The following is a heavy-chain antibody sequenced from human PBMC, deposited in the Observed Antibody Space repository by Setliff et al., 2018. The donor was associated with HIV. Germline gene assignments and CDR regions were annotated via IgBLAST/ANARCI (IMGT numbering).Heavy chain of an antibody. CDR2: IIWNSVGI. CDR3: ARGGRLQYFDWPSYAMDV. V-gene: IGHV3-9*01. Sequence: GGSLRLSCAASGIRFDTYAMHWVRQAPGKGLEWVSGIIWNSVGIAYADSVKGRFTISRDNAKNSLYLQMNSLRPEDTAVYYCARGGRLQYFDWPSYAMDVWGQGTTVTV. CDR1: GIRFDTYA. J-gene: IGHJ6*02. D-gene: IGHD3-9*01.